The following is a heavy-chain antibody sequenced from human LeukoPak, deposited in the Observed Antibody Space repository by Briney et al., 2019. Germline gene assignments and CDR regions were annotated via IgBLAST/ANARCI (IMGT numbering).Heavy chain of an antibody. CDR3: TRDKRRDYYDSSGYYYLPYFQH. V-gene: IGHV3-49*04. D-gene: IGHD3-22*01. CDR2: IRSKAYGGTT. Sequence: PGGSLRLSCAASGFTFSSYGMHWVRQAPGKGLEWVGFIRSKAYGGTTEYAASVKGRFTISRDDSKSIAYLQMNSLKTEDTAVYYCTRDKRRDYYDSSGYYYLPYFQHWGQGTLVTVSS. CDR1: GFTFSSYG. J-gene: IGHJ1*01.